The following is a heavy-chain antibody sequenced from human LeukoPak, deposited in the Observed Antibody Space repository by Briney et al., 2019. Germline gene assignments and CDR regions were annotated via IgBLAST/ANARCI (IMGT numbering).Heavy chain of an antibody. CDR2: INHSGST. Sequence: PSETLSLTCTVSGGSISSSSYYWSWIRQPPGKGLEWIGEINHSGSTNYNPSLKSRVTISVDTSKNQFSLKLSSVTAADTAVYYCAREDGDYVPYFDYWGQGTLVTVSS. CDR3: AREDGDYVPYFDY. CDR1: GGSISSSSYY. J-gene: IGHJ4*02. V-gene: IGHV4-39*07. D-gene: IGHD4-17*01.